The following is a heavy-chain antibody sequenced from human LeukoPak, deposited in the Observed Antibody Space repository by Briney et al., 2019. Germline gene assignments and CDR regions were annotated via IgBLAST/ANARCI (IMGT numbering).Heavy chain of an antibody. CDR3: ARGRGSSRYYFDY. CDR1: GFTFGSYA. V-gene: IGHV3-23*01. J-gene: IGHJ4*02. Sequence: GGSLRLSCAAPGFTFGSYAMGWVRQAPGTGLEWVSAISGSGANTYYADSVKGRFTISRDNSKNTLYLQMNGLRAEDTAVYYCARGRGSSRYYFDYWGRGTLVTVSS. D-gene: IGHD1-26*01. CDR2: ISGSGANT.